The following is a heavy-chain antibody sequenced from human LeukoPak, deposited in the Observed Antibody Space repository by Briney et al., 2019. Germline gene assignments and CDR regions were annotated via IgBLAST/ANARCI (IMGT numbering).Heavy chain of an antibody. CDR1: GGSISSYY. V-gene: IGHV4-59*01. J-gene: IGHJ1*01. CDR3: AGGSTTYFQH. D-gene: IGHD2/OR15-2a*01. CDR2: IYYSGST. Sequence: SETLSLTCTVSGGSISSYYWSWIRQPPGKGLEWIGYIYYSGSTNYNPSLKSRVTISVDTSKNQFSLKLSSVTAADTAVYYCAGGSTTYFQHRGQGTLVTVSS.